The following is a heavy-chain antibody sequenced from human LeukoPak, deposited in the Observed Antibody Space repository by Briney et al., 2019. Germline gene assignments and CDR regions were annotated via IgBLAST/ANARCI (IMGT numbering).Heavy chain of an antibody. D-gene: IGHD3-22*01. CDR3: ARGGGVTYYDSTGYLWYFDY. CDR1: GGSISSHY. V-gene: IGHV4-59*11. Sequence: SETLSLTCTVSGGSISSHYWSWIRQPPGKGLEWIGYIYYSGSTKFNPSLKSRVTISVDTSKNQFSLKLSSVTAADTAVYYCARGGGVTYYDSTGYLWYFDYRGQGTLVTVSS. CDR2: IYYSGST. J-gene: IGHJ4*02.